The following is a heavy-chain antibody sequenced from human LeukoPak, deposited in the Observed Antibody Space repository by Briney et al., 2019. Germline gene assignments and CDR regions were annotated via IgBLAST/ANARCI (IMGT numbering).Heavy chain of an antibody. V-gene: IGHV4-59*01. CDR2: IRYSGTT. D-gene: IGHD6-19*01. Sequence: SETLSLTCTVSGGSISGYYWSWIRQPPGKGLEWVAYIRYSGTTDYTPSLKNRVTISVETSKNQFSLKLSSVTAADTAFYYCARETAYSGWFDYWGQGTLVTVSS. CDR3: ARETAYSGWFDY. J-gene: IGHJ4*02. CDR1: GGSISGYY.